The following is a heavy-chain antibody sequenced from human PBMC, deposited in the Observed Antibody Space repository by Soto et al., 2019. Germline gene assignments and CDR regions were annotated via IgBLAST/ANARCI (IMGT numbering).Heavy chain of an antibody. D-gene: IGHD4-17*01. V-gene: IGHV3-11*01. CDR2: ISSGAKTV. CDR3: ARDTLPSDHGLGWDV. J-gene: IGHJ6*02. CDR1: GFIFSDYY. Sequence: QVRLVESGGGLVKPGGSLRLSCAASGFIFSDYYMSWIRQAPGKGLEWVSYISSGAKTVHYADSVKGRFTVSRDNTKKSLYLDINSLRAEDTAVYFXARDTLPSDHGLGWDVWGQGTTVTVSS.